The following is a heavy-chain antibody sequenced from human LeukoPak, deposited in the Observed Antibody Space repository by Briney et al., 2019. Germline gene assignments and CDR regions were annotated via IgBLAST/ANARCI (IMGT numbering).Heavy chain of an antibody. CDR3: ARMSVDHTFDF. CDR1: GGSISIYY. D-gene: IGHD6-19*01. J-gene: IGHJ3*01. Sequence: PSETLSLTCTVSGGSISIYYWGWTRHPPGKGLEWIGSIYYSGSTYYNPSLKSRVTISVDTSKNQFSLNLSSVTAADTAVYYCARMSVDHTFDFWGQGTKVTVSS. CDR2: IYYSGST. V-gene: IGHV4-39*01.